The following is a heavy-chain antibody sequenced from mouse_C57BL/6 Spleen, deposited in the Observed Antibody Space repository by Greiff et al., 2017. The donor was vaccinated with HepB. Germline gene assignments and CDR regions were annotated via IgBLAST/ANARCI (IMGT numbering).Heavy chain of an antibody. D-gene: IGHD3-3*01. CDR2: ISYSGST. J-gene: IGHJ3*01. Sequence: EVMLVESGPGMVKPSQSLSLSCTVTGYSITSGYDWHWIRHFPGNKLEWMGYISYSGSTNYNPSLKSRISITHDTSKNHFFLKLNSVTTEDTATYYCARSCGAGFAYWGQGTLVTVSA. CDR3: ARSCGAGFAY. V-gene: IGHV3-1*01. CDR1: GYSITSGYD.